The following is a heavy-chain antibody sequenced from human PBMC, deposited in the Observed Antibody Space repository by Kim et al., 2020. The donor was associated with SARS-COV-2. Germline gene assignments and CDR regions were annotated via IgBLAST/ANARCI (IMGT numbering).Heavy chain of an antibody. CDR2: ITSNSGKI. CDR3: AKDEGSSGWLDFDY. J-gene: IGHJ4*02. D-gene: IGHD6-19*01. Sequence: VRQAPGKGLEWVSGITSNSGKIDYADSVKGRFTISRDDAKNSLYLEMNSLRDEDTALYYCAKDEGSSGWLDFDYWGQGTLVTVSS. V-gene: IGHV3-9*01.